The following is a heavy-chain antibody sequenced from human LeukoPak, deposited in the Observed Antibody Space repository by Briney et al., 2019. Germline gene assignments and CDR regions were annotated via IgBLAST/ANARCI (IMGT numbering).Heavy chain of an antibody. J-gene: IGHJ1*01. CDR3: VRLGGATGQYFHH. V-gene: IGHV3-33*01. D-gene: IGHD1-26*01. Sequence: GGSLRLSCAASGFTFSSYGMHWVRQAPPKGLEWVAVIWYDGSNKYYADSVKGRFTISRDNAKNSLYLQMSSLRAEDAAVYYCVRLGGATGQYFHHWGQGTRVTVS. CDR2: IWYDGSNK. CDR1: GFTFSSYG.